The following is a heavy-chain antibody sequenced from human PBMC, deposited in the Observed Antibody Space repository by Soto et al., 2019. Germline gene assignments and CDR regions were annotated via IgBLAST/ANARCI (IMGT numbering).Heavy chain of an antibody. V-gene: IGHV1-69*04. Sequence: SVKVSCKASGGTFSSYTISWVRQAPGQGLEWMGRIIPILGITNYAQKFQGRVTITADKSTSTAYMELRSLRSEDTAVFYCAREMVRGVGSDYWGQGTLVTVSS. CDR2: IIPILGIT. J-gene: IGHJ4*02. CDR1: GGTFSSYT. D-gene: IGHD3-10*01. CDR3: AREMVRGVGSDY.